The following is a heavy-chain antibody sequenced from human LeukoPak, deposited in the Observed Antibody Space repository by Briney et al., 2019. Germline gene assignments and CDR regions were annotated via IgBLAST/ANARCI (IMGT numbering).Heavy chain of an antibody. V-gene: IGHV4-34*01. CDR1: GGSFSGYY. CDR2: INHSGST. CDR3: ACPTYYYMDV. Sequence: KSSETLSLTCAVYGGSFSGYYWSWIRQPPGKGLEWIGEINHSGSTNYNPSLKSRVTISVDTSKNQFSLKLSSVTAADTAVYYCACPTYYYMDVWGKGTTVTVSS. J-gene: IGHJ6*03.